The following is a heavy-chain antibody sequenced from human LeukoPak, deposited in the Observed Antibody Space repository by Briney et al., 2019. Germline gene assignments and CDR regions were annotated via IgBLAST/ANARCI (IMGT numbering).Heavy chain of an antibody. Sequence: GGSLRLSCAASGFTFSSYSMNWVRQAPGKGLEWVSSITGSGSYIYSVDSVKGRFTISRDNAKNSLFLQMNSLRAEDTAVYYCARVLRYCSGGNCYSGGLGYMDVWGKGTTVTISS. J-gene: IGHJ6*03. CDR1: GFTFSSYS. D-gene: IGHD2-15*01. V-gene: IGHV3-21*04. CDR3: ARVLRYCSGGNCYSGGLGYMDV. CDR2: ITGSGSYI.